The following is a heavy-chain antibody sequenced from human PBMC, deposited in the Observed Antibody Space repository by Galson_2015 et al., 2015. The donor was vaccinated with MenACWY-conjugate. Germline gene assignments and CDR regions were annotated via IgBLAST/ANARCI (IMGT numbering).Heavy chain of an antibody. D-gene: IGHD6-19*01. CDR2: ISYDGSNK. CDR1: GFTFSSYG. Sequence: LRLSCAASGFTFSSYGMHWVRQAPGKGLEWVAVISYDGSNKYYADSVKGRFTISRDNSKNTLYLQMNSLRAEDTAVYCCAKGGLWYSSGWYSNYYYYGMDVWGQGTTVTVSS. CDR3: AKGGLWYSSGWYSNYYYYGMDV. V-gene: IGHV3-30*18. J-gene: IGHJ6*02.